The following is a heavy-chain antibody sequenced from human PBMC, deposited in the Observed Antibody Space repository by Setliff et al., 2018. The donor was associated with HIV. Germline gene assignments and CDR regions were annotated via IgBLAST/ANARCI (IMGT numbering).Heavy chain of an antibody. CDR3: ARDTVKATFSDY. Sequence: ASVKVSCKVSGYTLTEVSIHWVRQAPGKGLEWMGGFDPEDDETVYAQKFQGRVTMTEDTSTDTAYMELSSLTSEDTAMYYCARDTVKATFSDYWGQGTLVTVSS. J-gene: IGHJ4*02. D-gene: IGHD4-17*01. CDR2: FDPEDDET. V-gene: IGHV1-24*01. CDR1: GYTLTEVS.